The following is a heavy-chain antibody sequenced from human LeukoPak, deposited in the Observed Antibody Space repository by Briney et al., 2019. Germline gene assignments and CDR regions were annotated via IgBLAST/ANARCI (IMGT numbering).Heavy chain of an antibody. V-gene: IGHV4-39*07. J-gene: IGHJ5*02. CDR1: GGSINSSSYY. CDR3: ARVHINMVGFDP. D-gene: IGHD3-10*01. CDR2: VYFSGSN. Sequence: SETLSLTCTVSGGSINSSSYYWGWIRQSPGQGLEWIGTVYFSGSNYYNPSLKSRVTISVDTSKNQFSLKLRSVTAADTAVFYCARVHINMVGFDPWGQGTLVTVSS.